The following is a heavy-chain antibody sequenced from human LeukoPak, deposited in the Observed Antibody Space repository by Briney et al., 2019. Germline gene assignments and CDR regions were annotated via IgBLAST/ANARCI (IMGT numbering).Heavy chain of an antibody. CDR2: ISSSGSTI. CDR3: ARDTPPRGWVYYYDSSGYYGPDY. CDR1: GFTFSSYE. D-gene: IGHD3-22*01. J-gene: IGHJ4*02. V-gene: IGHV3-48*03. Sequence: GGSLRLSCAASGFTFSSYEMNWVRQAPGKGLEWVSYISSSGSTIYYADSVKGRFTISRDNAKNSLYMQMNSLRAEDTAVYYCARDTPPRGWVYYYDSSGYYGPDYWGQGTLVTVSS.